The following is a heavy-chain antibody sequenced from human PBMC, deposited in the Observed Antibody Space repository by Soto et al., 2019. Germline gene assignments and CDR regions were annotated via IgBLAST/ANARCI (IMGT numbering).Heavy chain of an antibody. V-gene: IGHV4-34*01. Sequence: PSETLSLTCAVYGGSFSGYYWSWIRQPPGKGLEWIGEINHSGSTNYNPSLKSRVTISVDTSKNQFSLKLSSVTAADTAVYYCARGSLGGYMVRGRRDWFDPWGQGTLVTVSS. CDR3: ARGSLGGYMVRGRRDWFDP. D-gene: IGHD3-10*01. CDR2: INHSGST. J-gene: IGHJ5*02. CDR1: GGSFSGYY.